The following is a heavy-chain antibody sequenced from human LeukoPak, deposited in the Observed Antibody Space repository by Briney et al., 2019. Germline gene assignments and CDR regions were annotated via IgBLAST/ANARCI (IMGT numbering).Heavy chain of an antibody. Sequence: PGGSLRLSCAASGFTFSSYGMHWVRQAPGKGLEWVAFIRYDESNKYYADSVKGRFTISRDNSKNTLYLQMNSLRAEDTAVYYCAKEGDTAMVTIDYWGQGTLVTVSS. CDR2: IRYDESNK. CDR3: AKEGDTAMVTIDY. V-gene: IGHV3-30*02. D-gene: IGHD5-18*01. CDR1: GFTFSSYG. J-gene: IGHJ4*02.